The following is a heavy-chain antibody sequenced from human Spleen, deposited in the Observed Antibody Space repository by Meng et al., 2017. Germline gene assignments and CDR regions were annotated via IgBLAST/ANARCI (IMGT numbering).Heavy chain of an antibody. D-gene: IGHD3-22*01. J-gene: IGHJ1*01. CDR3: ARGVDGSVGLYFLH. CDR1: GFTFGDYA. CDR2: IKSKVDGGTT. V-gene: IGHV3-15*01. Sequence: GESLKISCTASGFTFGDYAMSWVRQAPGKGLEWVGRIKSKVDGGTTDFAAPVKGRFTIPRDDAKNTLYLQMNSLRDEDTAVYYCARGVDGSVGLYFLHWGQGTLVTVSS.